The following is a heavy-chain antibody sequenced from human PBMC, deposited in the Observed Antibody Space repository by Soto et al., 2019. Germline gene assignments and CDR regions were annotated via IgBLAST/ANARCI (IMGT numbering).Heavy chain of an antibody. CDR2: INHSGST. CDR1: GGSISSGGYS. D-gene: IGHD3-3*01. Sequence: PSETLSLTCAVSGGSISSGGYSWSWIRQPPGKGLEWIGEINHSGSTNYNPSLKSRVTISVDTSKNQFSLKLSSVTAADTAVYYCASRPSMRDFWSGYWDYYYYYGMDVWGQGTTVTVSS. J-gene: IGHJ6*02. V-gene: IGHV4-30-2*01. CDR3: ASRPSMRDFWSGYWDYYYYYGMDV.